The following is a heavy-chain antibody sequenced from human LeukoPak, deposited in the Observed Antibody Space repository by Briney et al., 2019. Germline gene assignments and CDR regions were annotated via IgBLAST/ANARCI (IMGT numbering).Heavy chain of an antibody. CDR1: GFTFDDYA. D-gene: IGHD6-13*01. J-gene: IGHJ4*02. CDR3: AKGYSSSWLYYFDY. V-gene: IGHV3-9*01. CDR2: ISWNSGSI. Sequence: GGSLRLSCATSGFTFDDYAMHWVRQAPGKGLEWVSGISWNSGSIGYADSVKGRFTISRDNAKNSLYLQMNSLRAEDTALYYCAKGYSSSWLYYFDYWGQGTLVTVSS.